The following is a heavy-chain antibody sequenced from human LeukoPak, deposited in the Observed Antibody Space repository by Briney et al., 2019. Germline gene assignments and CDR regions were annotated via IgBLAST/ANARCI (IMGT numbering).Heavy chain of an antibody. Sequence: AASVKVSCKASGYTFTSYGISWVRQAPGQGLEWMGWISAYNGNTNYAQKLQGRVTMTTDTSTSTAYMELRSLRSDDTAVYYCARGWSSSGSYGWFDPWGQGTLVTVSS. V-gene: IGHV1-18*01. CDR3: ARGWSSSGSYGWFDP. J-gene: IGHJ5*02. CDR2: ISAYNGNT. CDR1: GYTFTSYG. D-gene: IGHD1-26*01.